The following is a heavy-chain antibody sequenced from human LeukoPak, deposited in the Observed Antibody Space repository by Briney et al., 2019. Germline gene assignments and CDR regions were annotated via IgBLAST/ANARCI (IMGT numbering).Heavy chain of an antibody. V-gene: IGHV3-11*01. CDR1: GFTFSDYY. Sequence: GGSLSLSCAASGFTFSDYYMSWIRQAPGKGLEWVSYISSSGSTIYYADSVKGRFTNSRDNAKNSLYLQMNSLRAEDTAVYYCARGQLGSLYYYYYMDVWGKGTTVTVSS. CDR3: ARGQLGSLYYYYYMDV. D-gene: IGHD6-6*01. J-gene: IGHJ6*03. CDR2: ISSSGSTI.